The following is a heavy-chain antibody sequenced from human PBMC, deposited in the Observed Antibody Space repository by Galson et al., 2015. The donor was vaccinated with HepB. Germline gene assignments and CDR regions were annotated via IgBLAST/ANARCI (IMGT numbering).Heavy chain of an antibody. J-gene: IGHJ5*02. CDR2: TYYRSKWYN. CDR1: EDSVSSNSVA. V-gene: IGHV6-1*01. Sequence: CAISEDSVSSNSVAWNWIRQSPSRGLEWLGRTYYRSKWYNDYAISVKSRITINPDTSKNQFSLQLNSVTPEDTAVYFCTRSVAGSDAWGQGTLVTVSS. D-gene: IGHD6-19*01. CDR3: TRSVAGSDA.